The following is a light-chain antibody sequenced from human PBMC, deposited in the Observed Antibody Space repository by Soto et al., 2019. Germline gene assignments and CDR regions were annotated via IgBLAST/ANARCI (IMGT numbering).Light chain of an antibody. V-gene: IGLV2-14*01. J-gene: IGLJ1*01. CDR1: SSDVGGYNY. Sequence: QSALTQPASVSGSPGQSITISCTGTSSDVGGYNYVSWYQQHPGKAPKLMIYDVSNRPSGVSNRFSGSKSGNTASLTISVLQAEDEADYYCSSYTSSSILYVFGTGIKVTVL. CDR3: SSYTSSSILYV. CDR2: DVS.